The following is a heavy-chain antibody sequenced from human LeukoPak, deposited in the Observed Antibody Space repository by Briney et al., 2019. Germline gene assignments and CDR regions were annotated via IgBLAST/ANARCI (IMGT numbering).Heavy chain of an antibody. Sequence: GGSLRLSRAASGFTFSSYSMNWVRQAPGKGLEWVSYSSSSSSTIYYADSVKGRFTISRDNAKNSLYLQMNSLRAEDTAVYYCARDTAPSGWYYFDYWGQGALVTVSS. V-gene: IGHV3-48*01. CDR2: SSSSSSTI. J-gene: IGHJ4*02. D-gene: IGHD6-13*01. CDR1: GFTFSSYS. CDR3: ARDTAPSGWYYFDY.